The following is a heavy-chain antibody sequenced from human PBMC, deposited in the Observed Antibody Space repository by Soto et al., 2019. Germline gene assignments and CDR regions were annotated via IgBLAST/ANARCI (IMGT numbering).Heavy chain of an antibody. V-gene: IGHV3-30-3*01. CDR3: ARSYCGDDCALDY. D-gene: IGHD2-21*02. J-gene: IGHJ4*02. CDR1: GFTFSSYV. Sequence: QVQLVESGGGVVQPGRSLRLSCAASGFTFSSYVMHWVRQAPGKGLEWAAVISYDGSNKHYADSVKGRFTISRDNSKNPLYLQMSSLRVEDTAVYYCARSYCGDDCALDYWGQGTLVTVSS. CDR2: ISYDGSNK.